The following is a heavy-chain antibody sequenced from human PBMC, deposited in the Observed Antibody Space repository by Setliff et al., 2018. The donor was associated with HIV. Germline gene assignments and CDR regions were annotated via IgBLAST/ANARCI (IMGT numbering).Heavy chain of an antibody. CDR2: IYYSGST. V-gene: IGHV4-31*01. Sequence: SETLSLTCTVSGGSVSSDNYYWSWIRQHPGKGLEWIGYIYYSGSTYYNPSLKSHFLLSVDTSKNHFSLRVSSMTAADTAVYFCARGYGNYYYYYMDVWGKGTTVTVSS. J-gene: IGHJ6*03. CDR3: ARGYGNYYYYYMDV. D-gene: IGHD4-17*01. CDR1: GGSVSSDNYY.